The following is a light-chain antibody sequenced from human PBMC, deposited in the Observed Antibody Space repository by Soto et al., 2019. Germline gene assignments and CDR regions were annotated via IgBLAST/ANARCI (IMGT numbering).Light chain of an antibody. CDR3: TSYASSSTHVV. V-gene: IGLV2-14*01. CDR2: DVN. Sequence: QSALTQPASVSGSPGQSITLSCTGTSSDIGGYDFVSWYQRYPGKAPKLIIYDVNNRPSGVSNRFSGSKSGNTASLTISGLQAEDEADYYCTSYASSSTHVVFGCGTKVTVL. J-gene: IGLJ2*01. CDR1: SSDIGGYDF.